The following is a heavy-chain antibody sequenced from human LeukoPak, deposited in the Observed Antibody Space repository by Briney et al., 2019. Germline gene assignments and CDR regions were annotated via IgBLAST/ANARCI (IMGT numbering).Heavy chain of an antibody. D-gene: IGHD3-16*01. J-gene: IGHJ4*02. CDR3: ARGFESSTSYVSDFDF. V-gene: IGHV1-69*04. Sequence: SVKVSCKASGGTFSSYGISWVRQAPGQGLEWMGRIIPILGITNYAQKFQGRVTITADRSTTTAYMELSSLRSEDTAVYFCARGFESSTSYVSDFDFWGQGTLVTVSS. CDR2: IIPILGIT. CDR1: GGTFSSYG.